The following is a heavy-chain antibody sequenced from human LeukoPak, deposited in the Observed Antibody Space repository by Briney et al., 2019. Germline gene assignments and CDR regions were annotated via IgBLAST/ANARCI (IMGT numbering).Heavy chain of an antibody. D-gene: IGHD1-26*01. J-gene: IGHJ4*02. CDR2: IRYDGSDK. V-gene: IGHV3-30*02. Sequence: GGSLRLSCVGSGFTFSDYGMHWVRQAPGKGLEWVAVIRYDGSDKYYADSVKGRFTISRDNSKDTLYLQMNSLRAEDTAVYYCAKRVGATNIDYWGQGTMATVSS. CDR1: GFTFSDYG. CDR3: AKRVGATNIDY.